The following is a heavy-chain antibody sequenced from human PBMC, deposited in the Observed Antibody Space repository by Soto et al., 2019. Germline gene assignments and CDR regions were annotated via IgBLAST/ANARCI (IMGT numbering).Heavy chain of an antibody. CDR2: IYYSGST. J-gene: IGHJ6*02. Sequence: ETLSLTCTVSVGSVSSGSDYWSWIRQPPGKGLEWIWYIYYSGSTNYNPSLKSRVTISVDTSKNQFSLKLSSVTAADTAVYYCARDVKAWDSSGLSYYYYGMDVWGQGTTVTVSS. CDR1: VGSVSSGSDY. D-gene: IGHD3-22*01. V-gene: IGHV4-61*01. CDR3: ARDVKAWDSSGLSYYYYGMDV.